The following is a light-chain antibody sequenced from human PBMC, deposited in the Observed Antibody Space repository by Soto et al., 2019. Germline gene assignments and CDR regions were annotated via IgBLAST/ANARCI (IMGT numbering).Light chain of an antibody. CDR1: KSVSSSY. Sequence: EIVLTQSPGTLSLSPGERATLSCRASKSVSSSYLAWYQQKPGQAPRLLIYGASSRATGIPDRFSGSGSGTYSTLTISKLEPVDFAVYYGQQYGSSPTRTFGQGTKVEIK. CDR3: QQYGSSPTRT. V-gene: IGKV3-20*01. CDR2: GAS. J-gene: IGKJ1*01.